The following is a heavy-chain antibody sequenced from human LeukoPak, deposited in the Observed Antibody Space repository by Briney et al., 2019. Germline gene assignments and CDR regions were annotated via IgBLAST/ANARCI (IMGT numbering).Heavy chain of an antibody. CDR2: MNPNSGNT. CDR1: GYTFTSYD. CDR3: ARAPSYDFWSGYSDPNAPNWFDP. Sequence: ASVKVSCKASGYTFTSYDINWVRQATGQGLEWMGWMNPNSGNTGYAQKFQGRVTMTRNTSISTAYMELSSLRSEDTAAYYCARAPSYDFWSGYSDPNAPNWFDPWGQGTLVTVSS. V-gene: IGHV1-8*01. D-gene: IGHD3-3*01. J-gene: IGHJ5*02.